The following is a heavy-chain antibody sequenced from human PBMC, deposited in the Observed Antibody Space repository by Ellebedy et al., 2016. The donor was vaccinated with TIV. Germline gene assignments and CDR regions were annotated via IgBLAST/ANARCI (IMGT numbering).Heavy chain of an antibody. CDR1: GFTFTDYT. Sequence: PGGSLRLSCAASGFTFTDYTMHWVRQAPGKGLEWVSLISWDGTKTYYADSVKGRFTISRDNAKNSLYLQMNSLRAEDTAVYYCARSGEHDTWGQGTLVTVSS. CDR2: ISWDGTKT. V-gene: IGHV3-43*01. J-gene: IGHJ5*02. CDR3: ARSGEHDT. D-gene: IGHD1-26*01.